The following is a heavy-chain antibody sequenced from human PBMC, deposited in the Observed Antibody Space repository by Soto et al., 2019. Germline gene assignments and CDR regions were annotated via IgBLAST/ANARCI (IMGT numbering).Heavy chain of an antibody. CDR2: INADNGNT. CDR3: ARSWDDENNYYYYYYMDV. D-gene: IGHD1-1*01. CDR1: GYTFTSYA. V-gene: IGHV1-3*01. Sequence: ASVKVSCKASGYTFTSYAMHWVRQAPGQRLEWMGWINADNGNTKYSQKFQGRVTITRDTSASTAYMELGSRRSEDTAVYYCARSWDDENNYYYYYYMDVWGKGTTVTVSS. J-gene: IGHJ6*03.